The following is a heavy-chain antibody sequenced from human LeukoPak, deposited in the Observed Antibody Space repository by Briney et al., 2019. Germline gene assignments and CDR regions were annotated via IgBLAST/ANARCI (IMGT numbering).Heavy chain of an antibody. J-gene: IGHJ4*02. CDR2: IGSSGGST. V-gene: IGHV3-23*01. CDR3: ATQRGYCSDGNCYFDY. Sequence: GGSLRLSCEASGFTFSSYAMSWVRQAPGKGLEWVSAIGSSGGSTYYADSVKGRFTISRGNSKNTLYLQMNSLRAEDSAIYYCATQRGYCSDGNCYFDYWGQGTLVTVSS. CDR1: GFTFSSYA. D-gene: IGHD2-15*01.